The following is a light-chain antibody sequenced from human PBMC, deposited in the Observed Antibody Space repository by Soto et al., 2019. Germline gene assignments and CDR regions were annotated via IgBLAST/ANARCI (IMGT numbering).Light chain of an antibody. Sequence: EIVMTHSPATLAVSPCERATLSVSASQSVSSNLAWYQQKPGQAPRLLIYDASNRATGIPDRFSGSGSGIDFTLTISRLEPEDFAVYYCQQYDSSPGLTFGGGTKVDIK. V-gene: IGKV3-20*01. CDR2: DAS. CDR3: QQYDSSPGLT. CDR1: QSVSSN. J-gene: IGKJ4*01.